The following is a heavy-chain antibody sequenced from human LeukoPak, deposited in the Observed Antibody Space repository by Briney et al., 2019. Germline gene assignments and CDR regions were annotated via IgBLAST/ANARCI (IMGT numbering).Heavy chain of an antibody. V-gene: IGHV3-74*01. Sequence: GGPLRLSCAASGFAFSSYWTDWVGQAPGKGPVWVSRVDVHGQGTAYADSVKGRFTISRDNAKNTLSLQMNSLSAEDTAVYYCARSNYDSTTFYYHLDLWGQGTLVTISS. CDR2: VDVHGQGT. D-gene: IGHD2/OR15-2a*01. CDR1: GFAFSSYW. CDR3: ARSNYDSTTFYYHLDL. J-gene: IGHJ5*02.